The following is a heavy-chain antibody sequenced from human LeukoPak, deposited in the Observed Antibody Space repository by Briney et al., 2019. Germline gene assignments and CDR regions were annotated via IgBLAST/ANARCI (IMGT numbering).Heavy chain of an antibody. J-gene: IGHJ3*02. D-gene: IGHD1-14*01. CDR1: GYSISSGYY. V-gene: IGHV4-38-2*02. CDR2: IYHSGST. Sequence: PSETLSLTCTVSGYSISSGYYWGWIRQPPGKGLEWIGSIYHSGSTYYNPSLKSRVTISVDTSKNQFSLKLSSVTAADTAVYYCARAEPPNAFDIWGQGTMVTVSS. CDR3: ARAEPPNAFDI.